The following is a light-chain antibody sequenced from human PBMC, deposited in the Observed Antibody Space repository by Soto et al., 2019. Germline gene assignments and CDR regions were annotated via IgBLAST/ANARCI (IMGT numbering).Light chain of an antibody. Sequence: QSALTQPASVSGSPGQSITISCTGTSSDVGGYNYVSWYQQHPGKAPKLMIYDVSNRPSGVSNRFSGSKSGNTASLTISGLQAEEEADYYCSSYTSSSTLPNVFGTGTKVTVL. CDR2: DVS. CDR3: SSYTSSSTLPNV. V-gene: IGLV2-14*01. J-gene: IGLJ1*01. CDR1: SSDVGGYNY.